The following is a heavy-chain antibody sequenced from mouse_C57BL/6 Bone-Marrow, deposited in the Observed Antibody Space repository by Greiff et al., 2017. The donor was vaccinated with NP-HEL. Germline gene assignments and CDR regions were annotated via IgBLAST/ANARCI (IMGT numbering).Heavy chain of an antibody. D-gene: IGHD1-1*01. Sequence: VQLKESGGDLVKPGGSLKLSCAASGFTFSSYGMSWVRQTPDKRLEWVATISSGCSYTYYPDSVKGRFTFTRDNAKNTLYLQMSSLKSEDTAMYYCASHYGSSPFAYGGQGTLVTVSA. CDR1: GFTFSSYG. V-gene: IGHV5-6*01. CDR3: ASHYGSSPFAY. J-gene: IGHJ3*01. CDR2: ISSGCSYT.